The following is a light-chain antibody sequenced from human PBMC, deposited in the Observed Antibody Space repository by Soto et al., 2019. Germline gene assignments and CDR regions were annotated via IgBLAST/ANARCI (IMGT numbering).Light chain of an antibody. V-gene: IGKV1-5*03. CDR3: HQYNDNRT. J-gene: IGKJ1*01. CDR2: KAS. CDR1: QSVSRW. Sequence: DIQMTQSPSTLSASVGDRVTITCRASQSVSRWLAWYQPKPGKAPKLLIYKASTLDSGLPSRFSGSGSGTEFTHAISSLQPDDSATYYWHQYNDNRTFGQGTKVE.